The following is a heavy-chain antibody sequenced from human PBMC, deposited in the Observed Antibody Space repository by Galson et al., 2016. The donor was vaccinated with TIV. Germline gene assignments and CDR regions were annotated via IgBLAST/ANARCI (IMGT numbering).Heavy chain of an antibody. V-gene: IGHV1-18*04. CDR2: ISGYDTNT. Sequence: SVKVSCKASGYTFTNYGISWVRRAPGRGLEWMGWISGYDTNTEYVQKLQDRVTMTKDTSTSTAYMELRSLRYDDTAVYYCARDAPYSSSWSIDYWGQGSLVTVSS. CDR1: GYTFTNYG. D-gene: IGHD6-13*01. J-gene: IGHJ4*02. CDR3: ARDAPYSSSWSIDY.